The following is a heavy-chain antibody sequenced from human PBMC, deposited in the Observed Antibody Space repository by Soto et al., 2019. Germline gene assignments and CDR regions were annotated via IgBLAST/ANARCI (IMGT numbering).Heavy chain of an antibody. J-gene: IGHJ4*02. V-gene: IGHV4-39*02. D-gene: IGHD2-15*01. Sequence: QLQLQESGPGLVKPSETLSLTCTVSGGSISSNSYYWGWIRQPPGKGLEWIGTIYYSGSTYYNRSRKSGVTISVDPSENRFSLKLSSVTASDTAVYSCVRYVGWHGGNPLEYWGQGTLVTVSS. CDR1: GGSISSNSYY. CDR3: VRYVGWHGGNPLEY. CDR2: IYYSGST.